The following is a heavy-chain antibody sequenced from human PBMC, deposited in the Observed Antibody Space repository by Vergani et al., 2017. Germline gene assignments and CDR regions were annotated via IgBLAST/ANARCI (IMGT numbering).Heavy chain of an antibody. CDR3: ARRGLHYSSSSERYFDL. CDR2: IYYSWCT. V-gene: IGHV4-39*01. Sequence: QLQLQESGPGLVKPSETLSLTCTVSGGSISSSSYYWGWIRQPPGKGLEWIGSIYYSWCTYYNPSLKSRVTISVDTSKNQFSLKLSSVTAADTAVYYCARRGLHYSSSSERYFDLWGRGTLVTVSS. D-gene: IGHD6-6*01. CDR1: GGSISSSSYY. J-gene: IGHJ2*01.